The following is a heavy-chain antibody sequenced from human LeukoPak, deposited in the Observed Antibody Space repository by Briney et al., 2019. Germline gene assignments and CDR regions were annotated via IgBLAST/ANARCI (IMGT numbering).Heavy chain of an antibody. V-gene: IGHV3-33*01. CDR1: RFTLSTFA. CDR2: IRSDGNDR. J-gene: IGHJ4*02. D-gene: IGHD3-3*01. CDR3: ARDPYDPLSGSASRFDY. Sequence: AGRSLRLSCSASRFTLSTFATHWVRQAPGKGLEWVAVIRSDGNDRYYADSVKGRFAISRDNSKNTVNLQMSSLRVEDTAVYYCARDPYDPLSGSASRFDYWGEGTLVTVSS.